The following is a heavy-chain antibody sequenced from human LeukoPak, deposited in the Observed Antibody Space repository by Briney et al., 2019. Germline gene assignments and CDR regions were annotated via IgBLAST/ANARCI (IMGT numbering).Heavy chain of an antibody. CDR3: ARDYYDSSGYLQTYYFDY. D-gene: IGHD3-22*01. J-gene: IGHJ4*02. Sequence: ASVKVSCKASGYTFTGYYMHWVRQAPGQGLEWMGGNNPTSGGTNYAQKFQGRVTMTRDTSISTASRELSRLRSDDTAVYHCARDYYDSSGYLQTYYFDYWGQGTLVTVSS. CDR2: NNPTSGGT. CDR1: GYTFTGYY. V-gene: IGHV1-2*02.